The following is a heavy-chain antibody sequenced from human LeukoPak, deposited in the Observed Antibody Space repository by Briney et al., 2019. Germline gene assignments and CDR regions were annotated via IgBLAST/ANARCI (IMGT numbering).Heavy chain of an antibody. V-gene: IGHV1-69*01. CDR2: IIPVFGTP. CDR1: GGTFSTYS. Sequence: GSSVKVSCKASGGTFSTYSISWVRQDTGQGLEWVGGIIPVFGTPNYAQKFQGRVTITADESTRTVYMELSSLRSEDTAVYYCARDQGVYFGSRDAFDIWGQGTIVTVSS. J-gene: IGHJ3*02. D-gene: IGHD3-10*01. CDR3: ARDQGVYFGSRDAFDI.